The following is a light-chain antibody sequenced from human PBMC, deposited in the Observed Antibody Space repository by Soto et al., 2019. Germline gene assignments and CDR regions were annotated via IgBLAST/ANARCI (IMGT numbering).Light chain of an antibody. CDR1: QSISSS. CDR3: QQSYTALSIT. J-gene: IGKJ5*01. Sequence: IKMTHAPSSLSASVGAKVTITCXASQSISSSLHWYQQKSGKAPNLLIYGVSRLQGGVPSRFSGSGSGTDFTLSISSLQPEDFATYYCQQSYTALSITFGQGTRLEIK. V-gene: IGKV1-39*01. CDR2: GVS.